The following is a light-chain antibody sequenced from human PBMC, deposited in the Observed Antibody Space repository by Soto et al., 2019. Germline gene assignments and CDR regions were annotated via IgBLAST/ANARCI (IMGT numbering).Light chain of an antibody. J-gene: IGKJ4*01. CDR3: QQYHNWLT. Sequence: DIVMTQSPATLSVSPGERHTLSCRASQSVNSNLAWYQQKPGQAPRLLIYDASTRATGIPARFSGSGSVTEFTLTISSLQSEDFAVYYCQQYHNWLTFGGGTKVEIK. V-gene: IGKV3-15*01. CDR1: QSVNSN. CDR2: DAS.